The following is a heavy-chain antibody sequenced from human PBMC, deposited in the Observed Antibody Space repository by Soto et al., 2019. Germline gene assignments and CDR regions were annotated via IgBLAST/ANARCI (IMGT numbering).Heavy chain of an antibody. CDR3: ATPSVAARPKGGYYYADV. V-gene: IGHV1-69*13. Sequence: ASVKVSCKASGDTSSYSAISWVRQAPGQGLEWMGGIIPISGTPHYAQKFLGRVTITADESASAAYLDLSSLTSEDTAVYYCATPSVAARPKGGYYYADVWGQGTTVTVSS. J-gene: IGHJ6*02. D-gene: IGHD6-6*01. CDR1: GDTSSYSA. CDR2: IIPISGTP.